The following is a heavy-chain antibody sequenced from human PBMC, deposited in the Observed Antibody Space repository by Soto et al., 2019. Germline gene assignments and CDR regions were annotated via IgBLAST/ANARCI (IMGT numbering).Heavy chain of an antibody. CDR1: GYTLTELS. J-gene: IGHJ3*02. CDR2: FDPEDGET. CDR3: ATDRRDYYDSSGFRYDAFDI. D-gene: IGHD3-22*01. Sequence: ASVKVSCKVSGYTLTELSMHWVRQAPGKGLEWMGGFDPEDGETIYAQKFQGRVTMTEDTSTDTAYMELSSLRSEDTAVYYCATDRRDYYDSSGFRYDAFDIWGQGTMVT. V-gene: IGHV1-24*01.